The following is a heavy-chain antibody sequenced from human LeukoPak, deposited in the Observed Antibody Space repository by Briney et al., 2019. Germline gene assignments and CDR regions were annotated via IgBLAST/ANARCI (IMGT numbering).Heavy chain of an antibody. Sequence: QPGRSLRLSCAASGFTFSSYGMYWVRQAPGKGLEWVAVISYDGSNKYYADSVKGRFTISRDNSKNTLYLQMNSLRAEDTAVYYCARDQLHPTYYYGMDVWGQGTTVTVSS. D-gene: IGHD2-2*01. CDR3: ARDQLHPTYYYGMDV. V-gene: IGHV3-30*03. CDR2: ISYDGSNK. CDR1: GFTFSSYG. J-gene: IGHJ6*02.